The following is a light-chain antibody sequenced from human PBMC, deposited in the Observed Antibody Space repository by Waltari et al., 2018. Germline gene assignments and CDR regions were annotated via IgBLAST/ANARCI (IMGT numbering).Light chain of an antibody. CDR1: DIGNQG. Sequence: SYVLTQPPSVSVAPGKTATITCGGRDIGNQGANWYQQRPGQAPVLVVYDDRDRPSRIPERFSGSISGNVATLTVNRVEAEDEADYYCQVWDSSRDLPLIGGGTKLTVL. J-gene: IGLJ2*01. V-gene: IGLV3-21*03. CDR2: DDR. CDR3: QVWDSSRDLPL.